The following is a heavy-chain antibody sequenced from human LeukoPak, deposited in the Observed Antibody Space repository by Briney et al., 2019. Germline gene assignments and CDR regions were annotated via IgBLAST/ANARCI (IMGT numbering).Heavy chain of an antibody. Sequence: GGSLRLSCVASGFTFSGYGIHWVRQAPGKGLEWVSFIGYDGSNKYYADSAKGRFTISRDNAKNSLYLQMNSLRAEDTAVYYCARDRGDFWSGYRAYFDYWGQGTLVTVSS. J-gene: IGHJ4*02. D-gene: IGHD3-3*01. CDR1: GFTFSGYG. V-gene: IGHV3-30*02. CDR2: IGYDGSNK. CDR3: ARDRGDFWSGYRAYFDY.